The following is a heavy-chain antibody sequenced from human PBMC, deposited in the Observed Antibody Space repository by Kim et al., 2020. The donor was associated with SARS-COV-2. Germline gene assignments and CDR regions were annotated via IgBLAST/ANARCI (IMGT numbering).Heavy chain of an antibody. CDR3: ASSLFY. CDR1: GFTFSSYS. CDR2: ISNSSSYK. V-gene: IGHV3-21*01. Sequence: GGSLRLSCAASGFTFSSYSMNWVRQAPGKGLEWVASISNSSSYKYYADSVKGRFTISRDNAKNSLYLQMNSLRAEDTAVYYCASSLFYWGQGTLVTVSS. J-gene: IGHJ4*02.